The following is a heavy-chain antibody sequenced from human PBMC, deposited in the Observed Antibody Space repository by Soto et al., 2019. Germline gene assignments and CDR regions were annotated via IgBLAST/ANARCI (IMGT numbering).Heavy chain of an antibody. CDR3: ANEWESKVRGVIRY. J-gene: IGHJ4*02. Sequence: PSETLSLTCAVSGGSISSGGYSWSWIRQPPGKGLEWIGYIYHSGSTYYNPSLKSRVTISVDRSKNQFSLKLSSVTAEDTAVYYCANEWESKVRGVIRYWGQGTLVNVSS. V-gene: IGHV4-30-2*01. CDR2: IYHSGST. D-gene: IGHD3-10*01. CDR1: GGSISSGGYS.